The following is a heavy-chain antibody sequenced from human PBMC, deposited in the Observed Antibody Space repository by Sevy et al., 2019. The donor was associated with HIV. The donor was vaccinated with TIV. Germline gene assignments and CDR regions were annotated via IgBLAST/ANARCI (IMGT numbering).Heavy chain of an antibody. CDR1: GFTFSSYG. Sequence: GGSLRLSCAASGFTFSSYGMHWVRQAPGKGLEWVAVIWYDGSNKYYADSVKGRFTFSRDNSKNTLYLQMNSLRAEDTAVYYCARDWTSRTAFDIWGQGTMVTVSS. CDR3: ARDWTSRTAFDI. J-gene: IGHJ3*02. CDR2: IWYDGSNK. V-gene: IGHV3-33*01. D-gene: IGHD6-13*01.